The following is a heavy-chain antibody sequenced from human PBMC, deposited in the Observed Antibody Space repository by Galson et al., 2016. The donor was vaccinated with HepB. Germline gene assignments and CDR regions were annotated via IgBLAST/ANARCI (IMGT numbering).Heavy chain of an antibody. V-gene: IGHV1-24*01. Sequence: SCKVSGYTLNEFSMHWVRQAPGKGLEWMGGFDPEDGEIRYAQKFQGRVTMTEDTSTDTAYMELSSLRSDDTAVFYCATPHFENLKTFYYGSALTHWGQGTLVTVSS. CDR1: GYTLNEFS. J-gene: IGHJ4*02. CDR3: ATPHFENLKTFYYGSALTH. CDR2: FDPEDGEI. D-gene: IGHD3-10*01.